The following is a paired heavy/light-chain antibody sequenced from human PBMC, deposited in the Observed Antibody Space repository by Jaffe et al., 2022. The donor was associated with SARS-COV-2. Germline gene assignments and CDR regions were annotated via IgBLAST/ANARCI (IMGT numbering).Heavy chain of an antibody. D-gene: IGHD3-16*01. Sequence: QVQLVESGGGVVQPGRSLRLSCAASGFTFSSYGMHWVRQAPGKGLEWVAVIWYDGSDKYYADSVKGRFTISRDNSKNTLYLQMNSLRAEDTAVYYCARDGVVGVTAPFDSWGQGTLVTVSS. CDR1: GFTFSSYG. V-gene: IGHV3-33*01. J-gene: IGHJ4*02. CDR2: IWYDGSDK. CDR3: ARDGVVGVTAPFDS.
Light chain of an antibody. J-gene: IGLJ3*02. CDR2: EDS. CDR3: CSTDSSVSLRWV. Sequence: SYELTQPPSVSVSPGQTARITCSGDALPKKYAYWFQQKSGQAPVLVIYEDSKRPSGIPERFSGSSSGTMATLTISGAQVEDEAAYYCCSTDSSVSLRWVFGGGTKLTVL. V-gene: IGLV3-10*01. CDR1: ALPKKY.